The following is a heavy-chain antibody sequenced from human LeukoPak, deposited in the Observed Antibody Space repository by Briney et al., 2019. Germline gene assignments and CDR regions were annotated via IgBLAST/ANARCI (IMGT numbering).Heavy chain of an antibody. CDR1: GGTFSSYA. V-gene: IGHV1-69*04. CDR3: ARDRDTAMVTFDC. Sequence: SVKVSCKASGGTFSSYAISWVRQAPGQGLEWMGRIIPIFGIANYAQKFQGRVTITADKSTSTAYMELSSLRSEDTAVYYCARDRDTAMVTFDCWGQGTLVTVSS. D-gene: IGHD5-18*01. CDR2: IIPIFGIA. J-gene: IGHJ4*02.